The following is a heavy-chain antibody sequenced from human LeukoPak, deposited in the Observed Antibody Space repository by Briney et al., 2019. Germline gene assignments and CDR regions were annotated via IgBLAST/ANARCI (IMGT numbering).Heavy chain of an antibody. CDR3: ARDLSSVAAAGTFLN. CDR2: INPNSGGT. CDR1: GCTFTGYY. D-gene: IGHD6-13*01. J-gene: IGHJ4*02. Sequence: GASVKVSFKASGCTFTGYYMHWVRQAPGQGIEWMGRINPNSGGTNYAQKFQGRVTMTRDTSISTAYMELSRLRSDDTAVYYCARDLSSVAAAGTFLNWGQGTLVTVSS. V-gene: IGHV1-2*06.